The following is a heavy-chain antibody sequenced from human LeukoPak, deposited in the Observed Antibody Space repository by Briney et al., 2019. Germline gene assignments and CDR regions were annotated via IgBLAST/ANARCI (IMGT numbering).Heavy chain of an antibody. CDR2: ISSSSSYI. J-gene: IGHJ4*02. D-gene: IGHD6-13*01. V-gene: IGHV3-21*01. Sequence: GGSLRLSCAASGFTFSSYSMNWVRQAPGKGLEWVSSISSSSSYIYYADSVKGRFTISRDNVKNSLYLQMNSLRVEDTAVYYCARDIEAAGLFLDYWGQGTLVTVSS. CDR3: ARDIEAAGLFLDY. CDR1: GFTFSSYS.